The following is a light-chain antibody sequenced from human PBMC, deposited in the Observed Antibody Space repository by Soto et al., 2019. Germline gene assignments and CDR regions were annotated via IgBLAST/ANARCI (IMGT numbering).Light chain of an antibody. J-gene: IGKJ5*01. CDR1: LTISDN. Sequence: IVLRHSAGTLSLSPGERATLSCRASLTISDNYLAWYQQKAGQAPRLLIYGASTRATGIPARFSGSGSGTEFTLTISSLQSEDFAVYYCQQYHNWPITFGQGTRLEIK. V-gene: IGKV3-15*01. CDR3: QQYHNWPIT. CDR2: GAS.